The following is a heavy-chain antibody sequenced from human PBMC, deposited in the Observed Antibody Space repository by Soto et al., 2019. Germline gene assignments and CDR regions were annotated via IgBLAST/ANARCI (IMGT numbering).Heavy chain of an antibody. V-gene: IGHV4-61*01. D-gene: IGHD5-12*01. CDR3: ARDGVDIVATTYTNEYGMDV. Sequence: SETLSVTCTVSGGSISSGSYYWSWIRQPPGKGLEWIGYIYYSGSTNYNPSLKSRVTISVDTSKNQFSLKLNSVTAADTAVYYCARDGVDIVATTYTNEYGMDVWGQGTTVTVSS. CDR2: IYYSGST. CDR1: GGSISSGSYY. J-gene: IGHJ6*02.